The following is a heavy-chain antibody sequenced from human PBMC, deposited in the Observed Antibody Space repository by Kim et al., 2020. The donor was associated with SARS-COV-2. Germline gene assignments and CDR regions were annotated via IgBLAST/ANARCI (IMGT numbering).Heavy chain of an antibody. CDR2: IIPIFGTA. Sequence: SVKVSCKASGGTFSSYAISWVRQAPGQGLEWMGGIIPIFGTANYAQKFQGRVTITADESTSTAYMELSSLRSEDTAVYYCARDRGNDYGDYRPGMTDYWGQGTLVTVSS. V-gene: IGHV1-69*13. J-gene: IGHJ4*02. CDR3: ARDRGNDYGDYRPGMTDY. D-gene: IGHD4-17*01. CDR1: GGTFSSYA.